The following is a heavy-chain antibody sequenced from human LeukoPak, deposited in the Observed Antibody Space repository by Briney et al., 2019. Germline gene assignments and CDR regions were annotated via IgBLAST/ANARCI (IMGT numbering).Heavy chain of an antibody. D-gene: IGHD3-22*01. J-gene: IGHJ6*02. CDR1: GGSISSGGYS. CDR3: ARDRPYYYDSRSGMDV. Sequence: PSETLSLTGTVSGGSISSGGYSWSWIRQHPGKGLEWIGYIYYSGSTYYNPSLKSRVTISVDTSKNQFSLKLSSVTAADTAVYYCARDRPYYYDSRSGMDVWGQGTTVTVSS. CDR2: IYYSGST. V-gene: IGHV4-31*03.